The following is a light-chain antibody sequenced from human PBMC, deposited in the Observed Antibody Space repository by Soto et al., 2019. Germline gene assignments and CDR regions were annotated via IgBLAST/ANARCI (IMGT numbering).Light chain of an antibody. CDR2: GTS. CDR3: HQYDDGPYT. CDR1: QSVSSYS. V-gene: IGKV3-20*01. Sequence: ENVLTQSPGTLSLSPGERATLSCRASQSVSSYSLAWYQQKPGQAPRLVMYGTSNRATGIPDRFSGSGSGTEFTLTISSLQSEDFAVYYCHQYDDGPYTFGQGTKV. J-gene: IGKJ2*01.